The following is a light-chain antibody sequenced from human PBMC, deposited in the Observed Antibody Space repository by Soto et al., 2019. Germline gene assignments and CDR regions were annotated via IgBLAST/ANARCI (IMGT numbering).Light chain of an antibody. J-gene: IGKJ4*01. CDR1: QSVNNN. Sequence: EIVMTQSPATLSVSPGERATLSCRASQSVNNNLAWYQQKPGQVPRLLIYHASTGATGIPARFSGSGSGTELTLTISSVQYEDFAVYYCQQYNDWPLTFGGGTKVEIK. CDR2: HAS. CDR3: QQYNDWPLT. V-gene: IGKV3-15*01.